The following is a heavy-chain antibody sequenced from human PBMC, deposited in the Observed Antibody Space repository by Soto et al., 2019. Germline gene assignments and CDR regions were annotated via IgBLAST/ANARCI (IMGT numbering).Heavy chain of an antibody. V-gene: IGHV3-23*01. CDR1: GFTFSSYA. D-gene: IGHD3-3*01. CDR2: ISGSGGST. Sequence: GGSLRLSCAASGFTFSSYAMSWVRQAPGKGLEWVSAISGSGGSTYYADSVKGRFTISRGNSKNTLYLQMNSLRAEDTAVYYCAKDLDMYYDFWSGYPHGAFDIWGQGTMVTVSS. CDR3: AKDLDMYYDFWSGYPHGAFDI. J-gene: IGHJ3*02.